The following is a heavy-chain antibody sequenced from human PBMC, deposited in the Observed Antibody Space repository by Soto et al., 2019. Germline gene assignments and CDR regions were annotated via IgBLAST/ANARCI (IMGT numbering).Heavy chain of an antibody. V-gene: IGHV5-51*01. CDR3: ARLPGVRGVFDGFNV. CDR2: IYPGDSDT. D-gene: IGHD3-10*01. Sequence: GESLKISCNGSGYSFAGYWIGWVRQMPGKGLDWMGVIYPGDSDTRYSPSFHGQVTISADKSISTAYLQWSSLKASDTAMYFCARLPGVRGVFDGFNVWGQGTMVTVSS. CDR1: GYSFAGYW. J-gene: IGHJ3*01.